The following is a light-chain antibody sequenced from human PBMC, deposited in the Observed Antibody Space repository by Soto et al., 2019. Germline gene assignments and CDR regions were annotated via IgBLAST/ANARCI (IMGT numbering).Light chain of an antibody. CDR1: QTLASNF. V-gene: IGKV3-20*01. CDR2: STS. CDR3: HQSGSSPLT. Sequence: DIVLTQFPGTLSLSPGETATLSCRASQTLASNFLVWYQQKPCQAPRLLISSTSRRATGIPDRFSGSGSGTDFTLTISRLDPEDFAVYYCHQSGSSPLTFGPGTKVDVK. J-gene: IGKJ3*01.